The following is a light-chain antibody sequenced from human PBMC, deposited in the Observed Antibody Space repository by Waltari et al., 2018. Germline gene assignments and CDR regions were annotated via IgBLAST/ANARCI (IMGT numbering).Light chain of an antibody. J-gene: IGLJ3*02. CDR3: TSYTSSSTWV. CDR2: GVA. V-gene: IGLV2-14*03. Sequence: QSALTQPASVSGFPGQSITISCTGASSDVGAYNHVSWYQQHPGKAPKLMIYGVANRPSGVSNRFSGSKSGNTASRTISGLQAEDEADYYCTSYTSSSTWVFGGGTKLTVL. CDR1: SSDVGAYNH.